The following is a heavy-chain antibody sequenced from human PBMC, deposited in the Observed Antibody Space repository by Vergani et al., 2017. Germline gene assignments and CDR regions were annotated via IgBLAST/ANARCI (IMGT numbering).Heavy chain of an antibody. CDR3: ARVSLGLVLHAPFDY. CDR2: IIPILGIA. Sequence: QVQLVQSGAEVKKPGSSVKVSCKASGGTFSSYTISWVRQAPGQGLEWMGRIIPILGIANYAQKFQGRVTITADKSTSTAYMELSSLRSEDTAVYYCARVSLGLVLHAPFDYWGQGTLVTVSS. V-gene: IGHV1-69*02. J-gene: IGHJ4*02. D-gene: IGHD6-19*01. CDR1: GGTFSSYT.